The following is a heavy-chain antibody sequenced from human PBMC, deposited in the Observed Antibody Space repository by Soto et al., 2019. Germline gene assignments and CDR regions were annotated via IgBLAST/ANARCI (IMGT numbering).Heavy chain of an antibody. D-gene: IGHD2-8*01. V-gene: IGHV1-2*04. Sequence: ASVKVSCKASGYSFPDYHIHWVRQAPGQGLEWLGRINPKSGGTSTAQKFQGWVTMTRDRSISTVYMELTRLRSDDTAVYFCARGHSTDCSNGVCSFFYNHEMDVWGQGTTVTVSS. J-gene: IGHJ6*02. CDR3: ARGHSTDCSNGVCSFFYNHEMDV. CDR2: INPKSGGT. CDR1: GYSFPDYH.